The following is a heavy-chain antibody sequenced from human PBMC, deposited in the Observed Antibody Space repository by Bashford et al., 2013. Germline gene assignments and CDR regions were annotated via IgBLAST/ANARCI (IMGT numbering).Heavy chain of an antibody. CDR1: GFTFSNYW. CDR3: ARDEYYYDSSGYSYSPGMDV. Sequence: GGSLRLSCADSGFTFSNYWMHWVRQAPGKGLVWVSRINSDGSSTGYADSVEGRFTISRDNAKNTLYLEMNSLRAEDTAVYYCARDEYYYDSSGYSYSPGMDVWGQGTTVTVSS. V-gene: IGHV3-74*01. J-gene: IGHJ6*02. CDR2: INSDGSST. D-gene: IGHD3-22*01.